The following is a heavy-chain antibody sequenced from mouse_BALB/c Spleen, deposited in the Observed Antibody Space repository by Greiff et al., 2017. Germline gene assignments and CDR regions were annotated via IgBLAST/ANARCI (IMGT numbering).Heavy chain of an antibody. Sequence: QVQLQQSGAELAKPGASVKMSCKASGYTFTSYWMHWVKQRPGQGLEWIGYINPSTGYTEYNQKFKDKATLTADKSSSTAYMQLSSLTSEDSAVYYCANYDYELYWYFDVWGAGTTVTVSS. CDR3: ANYDYELYWYFDV. J-gene: IGHJ1*01. CDR2: INPSTGYT. D-gene: IGHD2-4*01. CDR1: GYTFTSYW. V-gene: IGHV1-7*01.